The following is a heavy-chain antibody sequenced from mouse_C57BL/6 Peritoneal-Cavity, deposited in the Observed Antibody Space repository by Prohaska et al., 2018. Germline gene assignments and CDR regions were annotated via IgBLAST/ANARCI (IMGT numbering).Heavy chain of an antibody. CDR1: GYTFTSYW. V-gene: IGHV1-53*01. CDR2: INPSNGGT. Sequence: GTALVKPGASVKLSCKASGYTFTSYWMHWVKQRPGPGLEWIGNINPSNGGTNYNEKFKSKATLTVDKSSSTAYMQLSSLTSEDSAVYYCARSNDYGAWFAYWGQGTLVTVSA. D-gene: IGHD2-4*01. CDR3: ARSNDYGAWFAY. J-gene: IGHJ3*01.